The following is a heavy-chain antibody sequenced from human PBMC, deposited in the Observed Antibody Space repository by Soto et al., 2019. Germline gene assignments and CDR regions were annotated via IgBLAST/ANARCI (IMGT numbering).Heavy chain of an antibody. CDR1: GFTFSSYA. V-gene: IGHV3-23*01. D-gene: IGHD2-15*01. CDR3: AKDTGGGRYYGMDV. Sequence: EVQLLESGGGLVQPGGSLRLSCAASGFTFSSYAMSWVRQAPGKGLEWVSAISGSGGSTYYADSVKGRFTISRDNSKNPLYLQMNSLRAEDTAVYYCAKDTGGGRYYGMDVWGQGTTVTVSS. J-gene: IGHJ6*02. CDR2: ISGSGGST.